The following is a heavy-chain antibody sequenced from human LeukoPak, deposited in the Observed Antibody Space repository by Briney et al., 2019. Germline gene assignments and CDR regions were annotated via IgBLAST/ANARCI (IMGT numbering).Heavy chain of an antibody. Sequence: GGSLRLSCAVSGFTFSSYSMNWVRQAPGQGLEWVSSISSSSSYIYYADSVRGRFTISRDNAKNSLYLQMNSLRAEDTAVYYCASFPRYSSGWSPPDYWGQGTLVTVSS. D-gene: IGHD6-19*01. V-gene: IGHV3-21*01. CDR2: ISSSSSYI. CDR3: ASFPRYSSGWSPPDY. CDR1: GFTFSSYS. J-gene: IGHJ4*02.